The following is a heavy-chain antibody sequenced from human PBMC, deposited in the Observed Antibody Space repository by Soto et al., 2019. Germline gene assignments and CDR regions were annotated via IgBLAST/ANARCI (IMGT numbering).Heavy chain of an antibody. V-gene: IGHV3-23*01. CDR1: GFTFSSYA. CDR3: AKSPEGITKIVLTYYFDY. J-gene: IGHJ4*02. CDR2: ISGSGGST. D-gene: IGHD3-22*01. Sequence: EVQLLESGGGLVQPGGSLRLSCAASGFTFSSYAMSWVRQAPGKGLEWVSAISGSGGSTYYADSVKGRFTISRDNSKHTLYLQMNSLRAEDTAVYSCAKSPEGITKIVLTYYFDYSGQGTIVTVSS.